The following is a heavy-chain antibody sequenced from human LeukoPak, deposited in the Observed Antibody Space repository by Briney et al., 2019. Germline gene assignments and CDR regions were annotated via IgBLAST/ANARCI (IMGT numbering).Heavy chain of an antibody. Sequence: SETLSLTFAVYGGSFSGYYWSWIRQPPGKGLEWIGEINHSGSTNYNPSLKSRVTISVDTSKNQFSLKLSSVTAADTAVYYCARVSVVPAAPYYYYYYYMDVWGKGTTVTVSS. CDR2: INHSGST. CDR3: ARVSVVPAAPYYYYYYYMDV. CDR1: GGSFSGYY. V-gene: IGHV4-34*01. D-gene: IGHD2-2*01. J-gene: IGHJ6*03.